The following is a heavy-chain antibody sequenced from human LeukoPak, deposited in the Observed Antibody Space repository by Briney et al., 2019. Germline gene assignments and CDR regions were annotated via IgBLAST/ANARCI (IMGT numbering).Heavy chain of an antibody. CDR2: ISSSGSVT. D-gene: IGHD3-16*01. CDR1: GFTLSDYY. CDR3: AREDFQFRGKDAFDI. Sequence: GGSLRLSCAASGFTLSDYYMSWIRQAPAKGLEWVSYISSSGSVTYYAASVRGPFTISRDNAKNSLFLQMNSLGAEDTAVYYCAREDFQFRGKDAFDIWGHGTMVTVSS. V-gene: IGHV3-11*04. J-gene: IGHJ3*02.